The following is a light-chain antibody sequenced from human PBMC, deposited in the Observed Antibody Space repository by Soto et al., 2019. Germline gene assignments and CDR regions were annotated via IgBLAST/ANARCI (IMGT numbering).Light chain of an antibody. J-gene: IGLJ3*02. CDR2: ENN. CDR3: GTWDSSLSAHWV. Sequence: QSVLTQPPSVSAAPGQKVTISCSGRTSNIGNNYASWYQQLPGTAPKLLIYENNKRPSGIPDRFSGSKSGTSATLGITGLQTGDEADYYCGTWDSSLSAHWVFGGGTKLTVL. CDR1: TSNIGNNY. V-gene: IGLV1-51*02.